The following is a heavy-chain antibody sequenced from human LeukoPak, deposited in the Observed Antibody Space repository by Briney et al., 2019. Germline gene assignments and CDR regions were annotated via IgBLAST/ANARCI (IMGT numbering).Heavy chain of an antibody. CDR3: ACLTTMGRYWFDP. Sequence: SETLSLTCAIYGGSFSGYYWSWIRQPPGKGLEWIGEINHSGSTNYNPSLKSRVTISVDTSKNQFSLKLSSVTAADTAVYYCACLTTMGRYWFDPWGQGTLVTVSS. J-gene: IGHJ5*02. CDR1: GGSFSGYY. V-gene: IGHV4-34*01. D-gene: IGHD4-23*01. CDR2: INHSGST.